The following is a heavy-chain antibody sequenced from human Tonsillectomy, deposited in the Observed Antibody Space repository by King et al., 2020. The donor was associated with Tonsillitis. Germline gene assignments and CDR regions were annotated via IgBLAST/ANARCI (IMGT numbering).Heavy chain of an antibody. Sequence: QLVQSGGGMVQPGRSLRLACTSSGFTFGDYALSWFRLAPGKGLEWVGFIRSKGYSGTAQYAGSVEGRFIISRDDSKSIAYLQMNSLKTEDTAVYYCSRPFSSGWYSGFDIWGQGTMVAVSS. D-gene: IGHD6-19*01. CDR2: IRSKGYSGTA. V-gene: IGHV3-49*03. CDR3: SRPFSSGWYSGFDI. CDR1: GFTFGDYA. J-gene: IGHJ3*02.